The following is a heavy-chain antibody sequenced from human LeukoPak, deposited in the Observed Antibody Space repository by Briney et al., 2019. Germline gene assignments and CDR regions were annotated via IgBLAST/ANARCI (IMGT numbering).Heavy chain of an antibody. J-gene: IGHJ4*02. CDR1: GGTFSSYA. Sequence: SVKVSCKTPGGTFSSYAVNWVRQAPGQGLDWVGRIIPSVGLTTYAQKFQARVAISAETSTGTIYMELSSLRSEDTALYYCAIGEDFDSWGQGTLVAVSS. CDR3: AIGEDFDS. CDR2: IIPSVGLT. D-gene: IGHD3-10*01. V-gene: IGHV1-69*04.